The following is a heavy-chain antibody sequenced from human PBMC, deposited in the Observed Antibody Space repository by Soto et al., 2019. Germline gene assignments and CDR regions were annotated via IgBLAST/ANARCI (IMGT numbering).Heavy chain of an antibody. J-gene: IGHJ6*02. V-gene: IGHV3-23*01. CDR1: GFTFGDYA. CDR2: ISGGGVST. Sequence: GGSLRLSCTASGFTFGDYAMTWVRQAPGKGLEWVSGISGGGVSTYYADTVKGRFTISRDNSKNTMYLQMSSLRVEDTAVYYCAKPMAAAGRSYYYYGVDVWGQGTTVTVSS. D-gene: IGHD6-13*01. CDR3: AKPMAAAGRSYYYYGVDV.